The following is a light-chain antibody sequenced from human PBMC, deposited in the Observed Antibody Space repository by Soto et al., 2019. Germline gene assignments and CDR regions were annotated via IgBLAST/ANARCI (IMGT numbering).Light chain of an antibody. Sequence: QSVLTQPPSVSGAPGQRVTISCAGSTSNIGARYDVHWYQQLPGTVPKLLIYENGKRPSGVPDRFSGSKSGTSASLAITGLQAEDEADYYCQSYDRNLAHVVFGGGTKLTVL. CDR3: QSYDRNLAHVV. CDR2: ENG. J-gene: IGLJ2*01. CDR1: TSNIGARYD. V-gene: IGLV1-40*01.